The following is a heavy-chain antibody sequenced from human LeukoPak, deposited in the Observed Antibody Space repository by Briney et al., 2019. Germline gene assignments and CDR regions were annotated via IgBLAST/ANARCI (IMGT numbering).Heavy chain of an antibody. Sequence: GASVKVSCKASGYTFTSYGISWVRQAPGQGLEWMGWISAYNGNTNYAQKLQGRVTMTTDTSTSTAYMELRNLRSDDTAVYYCARDRVGPPISSSWYSDAFDIWGQGTMVTVSS. CDR1: GYTFTSYG. V-gene: IGHV1-18*01. J-gene: IGHJ3*02. CDR2: ISAYNGNT. D-gene: IGHD6-13*01. CDR3: ARDRVGPPISSSWYSDAFDI.